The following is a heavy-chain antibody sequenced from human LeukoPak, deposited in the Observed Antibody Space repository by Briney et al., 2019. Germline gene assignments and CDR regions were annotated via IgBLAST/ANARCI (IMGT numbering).Heavy chain of an antibody. J-gene: IGHJ6*03. CDR1: GGSISSYY. V-gene: IGHV4-59*08. Sequence: SETLSLTCTVSGGSISSYYWSWIRQPPGEGLEWIGYIYYTGSTNYNPSLKSRVTISVDTSKNQFSLKLSSVTAADTAVYYCARLLGYPNYYYYMDVWGKGTTVTVSS. CDR3: ARLLGYPNYYYYMDV. D-gene: IGHD5-12*01. CDR2: IYYTGST.